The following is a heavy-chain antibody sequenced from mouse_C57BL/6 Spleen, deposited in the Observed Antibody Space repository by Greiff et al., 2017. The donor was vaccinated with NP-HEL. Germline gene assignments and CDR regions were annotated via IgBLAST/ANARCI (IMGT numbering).Heavy chain of an antibody. J-gene: IGHJ2*01. Sequence: EVKLMESGPGLVKPSQSLSLTCSVTGYSITSGYYWNWIRQFPGNKLEWMGYISYDGSNNYNPSLKNRISITRDTSKNQFFLKLNSVTTEDTATYYCARESNSFDYWGQGTTLTVSS. D-gene: IGHD5-1*01. CDR3: ARESNSFDY. CDR2: ISYDGSN. CDR1: GYSITSGYY. V-gene: IGHV3-6*01.